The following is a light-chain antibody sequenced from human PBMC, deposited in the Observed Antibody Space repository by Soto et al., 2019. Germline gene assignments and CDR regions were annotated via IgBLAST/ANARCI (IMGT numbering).Light chain of an antibody. CDR1: QSVSSN. V-gene: IGKV3-15*01. J-gene: IGKJ1*01. CDR3: QQYSDWPPLT. CDR2: GAS. Sequence: EIVMTQSPATLSVSPGERATLSCRASQSVSSNLVWYQQKPGQAPRLLIYGASTRATGIPARFSGSGSGTEFTLTISSLQSEDFAVYYCQQYSDWPPLTFGQGTKVEIK.